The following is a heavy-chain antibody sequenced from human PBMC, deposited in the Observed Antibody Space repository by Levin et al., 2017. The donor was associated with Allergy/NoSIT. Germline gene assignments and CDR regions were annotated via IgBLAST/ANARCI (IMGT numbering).Heavy chain of an antibody. CDR1: GGSISSGGYY. CDR2: IYYSGST. D-gene: IGHD3-3*01. V-gene: IGHV4-31*03. J-gene: IGHJ6*03. CDR3: ARAVPNWSGPYSYYMDV. Sequence: KPSETLSLTCTVSGGSISSGGYYWSWIRQHPGKGLEWIGYIYYSGSTYYNPSLKSRVTISVDTSKNQFSLKLSSVTAADTAVYYCARAVPNWSGPYSYYMDVWGKGTTVTVSS.